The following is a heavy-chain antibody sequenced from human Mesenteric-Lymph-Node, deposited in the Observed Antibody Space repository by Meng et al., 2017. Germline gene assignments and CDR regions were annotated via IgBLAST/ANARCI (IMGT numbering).Heavy chain of an antibody. Sequence: GGSLRLSCAASGFTFSSYWMSWVRQAPGKGLEWVAVISYDGSNKYYADSVKGRFTISRDNSKNTLYLQMNSLRAEDTAVYYCARGISLKGLRRYYFDYWGQGTLDTVSS. CDR3: ARGISLKGLRRYYFDY. CDR1: GFTFSSYW. D-gene: IGHD5-12*01. J-gene: IGHJ4*02. V-gene: IGHV3-30*01. CDR2: ISYDGSNK.